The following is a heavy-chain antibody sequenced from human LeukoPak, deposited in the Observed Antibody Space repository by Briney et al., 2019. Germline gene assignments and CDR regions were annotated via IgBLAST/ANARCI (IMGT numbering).Heavy chain of an antibody. Sequence: GGSLRLSCAASGFTVSSNYMSWVRQAPGKGLQWVSVIYSDGSTYYADSVRGRFTISRDNSKNTLYLQMNSLRAEDTAVYHCARGQEMATILGYFDYWGQGTLVTVSS. CDR2: IYSDGST. J-gene: IGHJ4*02. CDR3: ARGQEMATILGYFDY. D-gene: IGHD5-24*01. V-gene: IGHV3-53*01. CDR1: GFTVSSNY.